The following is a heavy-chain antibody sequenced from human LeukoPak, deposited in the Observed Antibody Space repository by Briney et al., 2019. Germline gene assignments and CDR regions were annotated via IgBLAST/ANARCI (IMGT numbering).Heavy chain of an antibody. V-gene: IGHV4-39*01. Sequence: PSETLSLTCTVSGGSISSSSYYWGWIRQPPGKGLEWIGSIYYSGSTYYNPSLKSRVTISVDTSKNQFSLKLSSVTAADTAVYYCARHPRPQWDIGDYWFDPWGQGTLVTVSS. CDR3: ARHPRPQWDIGDYWFDP. D-gene: IGHD1-26*01. J-gene: IGHJ5*02. CDR1: GGSISSSSYY. CDR2: IYYSGST.